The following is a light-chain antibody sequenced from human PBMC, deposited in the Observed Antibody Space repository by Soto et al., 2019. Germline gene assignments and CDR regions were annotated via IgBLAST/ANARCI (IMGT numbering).Light chain of an antibody. CDR2: DVS. CDR1: SSDVGGYNH. CDR3: CSYAGSYTFV. Sequence: QSALTQPRSVSGSPGQSVTISCTGTSSDVGGYNHVSWYQQHPGKVPKFMIYDVSKWPSGVPDRFSGSKSGNTASLTISGLQAEDEADYYCCSYAGSYTFVFGTGTKVTVL. V-gene: IGLV2-11*01. J-gene: IGLJ1*01.